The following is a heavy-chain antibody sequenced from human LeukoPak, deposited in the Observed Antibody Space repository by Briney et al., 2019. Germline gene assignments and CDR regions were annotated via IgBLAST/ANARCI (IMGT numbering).Heavy chain of an antibody. CDR1: GFTFSSYE. CDR3: ARNYYYGSG. D-gene: IGHD3-10*01. V-gene: IGHV3-48*03. Sequence: RPGGSLRLSCAASGFTFSSYEMNWVRQAPGKGLEWVSYISSSGSAIYYADSVKGRFTISRDNAKNSLYLQMNSLRAEDTTVYYCARNYYYGSGWGQGTLVTVSS. CDR2: ISSSGSAI. J-gene: IGHJ4*02.